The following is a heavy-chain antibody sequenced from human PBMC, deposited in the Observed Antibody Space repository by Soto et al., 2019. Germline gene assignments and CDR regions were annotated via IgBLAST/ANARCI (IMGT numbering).Heavy chain of an antibody. CDR3: ARGVTVFGLVSRSWFDP. CDR2: IYNSGIT. J-gene: IGHJ5*02. D-gene: IGHD3-3*01. CDR1: GGSISSGDYS. Sequence: SETLSLTCTVSGGSISSGDYSWSWVRQSPGKGLKWIGHIYNSGITYYNPSLKSRVVISIDTSRNQFSLRLNSLTAADRAVYFCARGVTVFGLVSRSWFDPWGQGTVVTVSS. V-gene: IGHV4-30-4*01.